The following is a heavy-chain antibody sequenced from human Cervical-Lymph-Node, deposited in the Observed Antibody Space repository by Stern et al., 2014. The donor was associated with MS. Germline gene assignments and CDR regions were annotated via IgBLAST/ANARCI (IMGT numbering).Heavy chain of an antibody. Sequence: QLQLQESGPGLVKPSGTLSLTCAVSGGSISSSNWWSWVRQPPGKGLEWIGEIYHSGSTNYNPSLKSRVTISVDKSKNQFSLKRRSVAAADTAVYYCAREGYSSSYDAFDIWGQGTMVTVSS. D-gene: IGHD6-6*01. CDR1: GGSISSSNW. CDR2: IYHSGST. CDR3: AREGYSSSYDAFDI. V-gene: IGHV4-4*02. J-gene: IGHJ3*02.